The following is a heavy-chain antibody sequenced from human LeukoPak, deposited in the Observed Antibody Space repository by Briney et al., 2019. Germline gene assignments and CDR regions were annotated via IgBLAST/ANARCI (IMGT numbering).Heavy chain of an antibody. V-gene: IGHV3-21*01. D-gene: IGHD3-22*01. CDR1: GFTFSSYT. CDR2: ISSSSSYI. J-gene: IGHJ4*02. Sequence: SGGSLRLSCEACGFTFSSYTMNWVHQAPEKGLEWVSSISSSSSYIYYADSVKGRFTISRDNAKNSLYLQMNSLRAEDTAVYYCATVHSSGYYDHDYWGQGTLVTVFS. CDR3: ATVHSSGYYDHDY.